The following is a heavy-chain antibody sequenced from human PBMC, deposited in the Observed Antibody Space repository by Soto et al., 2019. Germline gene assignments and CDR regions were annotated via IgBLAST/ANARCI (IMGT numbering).Heavy chain of an antibody. Sequence: GGYLRLSCPPFGFTFCIYWLSWVCKASGTGLEWVANIKQDGSEKYYVDSVKGRFTISRDNAKNSLYLQMNSLRAEDTAVYYCARAAYYDFWSGYYSYYYYYYMDVWGKGT. J-gene: IGHJ6*03. CDR1: GFTFCIYW. D-gene: IGHD3-3*01. V-gene: IGHV3-7*01. CDR2: IKQDGSEK. CDR3: ARAAYYDFWSGYYSYYYYYYMDV.